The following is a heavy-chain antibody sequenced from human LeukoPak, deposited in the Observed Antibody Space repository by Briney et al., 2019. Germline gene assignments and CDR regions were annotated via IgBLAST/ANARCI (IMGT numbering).Heavy chain of an antibody. Sequence: SVKVSCKASGGTFSSYAISWVRQAPGQGLEWMGGIIHIFGTANYAQKFQGRVTITADKSTSTAYMELSSLRSEDTAVYYCARDPNYYDSSGYYLREDYRGQGTLVTVSS. V-gene: IGHV1-69*06. CDR1: GGTFSSYA. CDR3: ARDPNYYDSSGYYLREDY. CDR2: IIHIFGTA. J-gene: IGHJ4*02. D-gene: IGHD3-22*01.